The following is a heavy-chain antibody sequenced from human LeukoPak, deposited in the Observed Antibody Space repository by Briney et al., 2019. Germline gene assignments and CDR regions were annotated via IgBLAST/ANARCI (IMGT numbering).Heavy chain of an antibody. D-gene: IGHD6-19*01. V-gene: IGHV3-21*01. CDR3: ARGRDYGSGCLDY. CDR2: ITSSSGYI. CDR1: GFTFSSYA. Sequence: GRSLRLSCAASGFTFSSYAMSWVRQAPGKGLEWVSSITSSSGYIYYADSVKGRFTISRDNAKNSLYLQMNSLRAEDTAVHYCARGRDYGSGCLDYWGQGTLVTVSS. J-gene: IGHJ4*02.